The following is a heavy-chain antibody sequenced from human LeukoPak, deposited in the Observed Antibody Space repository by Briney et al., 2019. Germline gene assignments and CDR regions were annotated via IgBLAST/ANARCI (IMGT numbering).Heavy chain of an antibody. J-gene: IGHJ4*02. Sequence: PSETLSLTCAVYGWSLNNHYWIWIRQPPGKGLEWIGEINRIGGTNYNPSLESRVTISIDTSKSQFFLKLSSVTAADTAVYYCARGPAAVHPWGQGTLVTVSS. CDR3: ARGPAAVHP. CDR1: GWSLNNHY. V-gene: IGHV4-34*01. CDR2: INRIGGT. D-gene: IGHD6-13*01.